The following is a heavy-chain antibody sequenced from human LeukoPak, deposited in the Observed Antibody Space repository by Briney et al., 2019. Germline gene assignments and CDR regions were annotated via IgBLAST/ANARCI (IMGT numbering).Heavy chain of an antibody. J-gene: IGHJ4*02. CDR3: ARDRDDFWSGYSYYFDY. Sequence: GGSLRLSCAASGFTFSNYAIHWVRQAPGKGLEWVAVISYDGSNKYYADSVKGRFTISRDNSKNTLYLQMNSLRAEDTAVYYCARDRDDFWSGYSYYFDYWGQGTLVTVSS. CDR2: ISYDGSNK. V-gene: IGHV3-30-3*01. D-gene: IGHD3-3*01. CDR1: GFTFSNYA.